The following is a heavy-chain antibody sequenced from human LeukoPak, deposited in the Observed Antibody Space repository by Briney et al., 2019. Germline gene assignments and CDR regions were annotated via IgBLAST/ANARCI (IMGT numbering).Heavy chain of an antibody. Sequence: EESLKISCKGSGYSFATYWIGWVRQMPGKGLEWMGIIYPSDSDTRYSPSFKGRVTISADKSINTAYLQWSSLKASDTAMYYCARQPIYTSGRDYWGQGTLVTVSS. CDR3: ARQPIYTSGRDY. D-gene: IGHD6-19*01. CDR1: GYSFATYW. J-gene: IGHJ4*02. CDR2: IYPSDSDT. V-gene: IGHV5-51*01.